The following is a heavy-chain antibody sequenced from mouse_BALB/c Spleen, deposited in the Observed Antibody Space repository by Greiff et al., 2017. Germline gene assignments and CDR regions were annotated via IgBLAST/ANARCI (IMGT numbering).Heavy chain of an antibody. V-gene: IGHV2-4-1*01. CDR2: IWSGGST. D-gene: IGHD4-1*01. CDR1: GFSLTSYG. CDR3: ARGLGNAMDY. Sequence: VQGVESGPGLVQPSQSLSITCTVSGFSLTSYGVHWVRQSPGKGLEWLGVIWSGGSTDYNAAFISRLSISKDNSKSQVFFKMNSLQADDTAIYYCARGLGNAMDYWGQGTSVTVSS. J-gene: IGHJ4*01.